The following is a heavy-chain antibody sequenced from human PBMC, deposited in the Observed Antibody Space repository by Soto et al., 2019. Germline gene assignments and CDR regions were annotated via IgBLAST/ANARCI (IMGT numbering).Heavy chain of an antibody. V-gene: IGHV1-58*01. J-gene: IGHJ3*02. Sequence: SVKVSCKASGFTFTSSAVQWVRQARGQRLEWIGWIGVGSGNTNYAQKLQERVTITTDMSTSTAYMELRSLRSDDTAVYYCARDSRRYSSSWSFFDIWGQGTMVTVSS. D-gene: IGHD6-13*01. CDR3: ARDSRRYSSSWSFFDI. CDR1: GFTFTSSA. CDR2: IGVGSGNT.